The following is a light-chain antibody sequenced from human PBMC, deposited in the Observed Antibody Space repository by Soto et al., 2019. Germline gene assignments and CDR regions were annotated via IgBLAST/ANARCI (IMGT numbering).Light chain of an antibody. V-gene: IGLV2-23*01. Sequence: QSALTQPASVSGSPGQSITISCTGTSSDVGSYNLVSWYQQHPGKAPKLMIYEGSKRPSGVSNRFSGSKSGNTVSLTISGLQAEDEADYYCCSYAGSYVFGTGTKVTVL. CDR2: EGS. CDR3: CSYAGSYV. CDR1: SSDVGSYNL. J-gene: IGLJ1*01.